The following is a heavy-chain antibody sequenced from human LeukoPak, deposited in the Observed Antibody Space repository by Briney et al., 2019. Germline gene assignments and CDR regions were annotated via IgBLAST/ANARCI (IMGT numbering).Heavy chain of an antibody. CDR3: AKDWEVATILWWFDP. J-gene: IGHJ5*02. Sequence: GGSLRLSCAASGFTFSSYGMHWVRQAPGKGLEWVAVISYDGSNKYYADSVKGRFTISRDNSKNTQYLQMNSLRAEDTAVYYCAKDWEVATILWWFDPWGQGTLVTVSS. D-gene: IGHD5-12*01. CDR2: ISYDGSNK. CDR1: GFTFSSYG. V-gene: IGHV3-30*18.